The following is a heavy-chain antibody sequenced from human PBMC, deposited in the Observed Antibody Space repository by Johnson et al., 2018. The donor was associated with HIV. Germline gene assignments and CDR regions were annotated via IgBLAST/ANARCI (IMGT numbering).Heavy chain of an antibody. CDR1: GFSVSASY. CDR3: ARDVTAGNDAFDI. CDR2: IYSGGRS. D-gene: IGHD1-1*01. J-gene: IGHJ3*02. Sequence: MQLVESGGGLVQPGGSLRLSCAASGFSVSASYMSWLRQAPGKALEWVSVIYSGGRSYYADSVKGRLTLSRDNSNNTLYLQMNSLRAEDTAVYYCARDVTAGNDAFDIWGQGTMVTVSS. V-gene: IGHV3-66*02.